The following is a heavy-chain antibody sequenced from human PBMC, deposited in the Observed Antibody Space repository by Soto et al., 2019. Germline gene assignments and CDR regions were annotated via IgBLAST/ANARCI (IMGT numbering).Heavy chain of an antibody. Sequence: PGGSLRLSCAASGFTFSSYSMNWVRQAPGKGLEWVSSISSSSSYIYYADSVKGRFTISRDNAKNSLYLQMNSLRAEDTAVYYCARDKSSSWNPFYYGMDVWGQGTTVTVSS. V-gene: IGHV3-21*01. J-gene: IGHJ6*02. CDR1: GFTFSSYS. CDR3: ARDKSSSWNPFYYGMDV. D-gene: IGHD6-13*01. CDR2: ISSSSSYI.